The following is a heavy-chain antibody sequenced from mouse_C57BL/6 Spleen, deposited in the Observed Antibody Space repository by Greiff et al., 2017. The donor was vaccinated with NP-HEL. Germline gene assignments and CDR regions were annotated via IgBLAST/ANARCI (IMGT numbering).Heavy chain of an antibody. Sequence: EVQGVESGEGLVKPGGSLKLSCAASGFTFSSYAMSWVRQTPEKRLEWVAYISSGGDYIYYADTVKGRFTISRDNARNTLYLQMSSLKSEDTAMYYCTRAGSYDYDWYFDVWGTGTTVTVSS. CDR2: ISSGGDYI. D-gene: IGHD2-4*01. CDR1: GFTFSSYA. J-gene: IGHJ1*03. CDR3: TRAGSYDYDWYFDV. V-gene: IGHV5-9-1*02.